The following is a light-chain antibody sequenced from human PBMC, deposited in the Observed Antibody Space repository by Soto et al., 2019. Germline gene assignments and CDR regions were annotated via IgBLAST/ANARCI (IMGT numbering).Light chain of an antibody. CDR2: DAS. Sequence: EIVLTQSPATLSLSPGERATLSCGASQSFSSYLAWYQQKPGLAPRLLIYDASSRATGIPDRFSGSGSGTDFTLTISRLEPEDFAVYYCPQYGSSLTFGPGTKVDIK. V-gene: IGKV3D-20*01. CDR3: PQYGSSLT. CDR1: QSFSSY. J-gene: IGKJ3*01.